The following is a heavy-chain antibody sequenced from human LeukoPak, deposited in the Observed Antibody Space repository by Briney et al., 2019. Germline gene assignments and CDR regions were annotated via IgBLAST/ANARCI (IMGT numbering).Heavy chain of an antibody. Sequence: ASVKVSCKASGYTFTGHYMHWVRQAPGQGLEWMGWISPNTYATNYAQKFQGRVTMTRDTSISTAYMELSRLRSDDTAVYYCARDYVGDNWFDPWGQGTLVTVSS. J-gene: IGHJ5*02. CDR2: ISPNTYAT. CDR1: GYTFTGHY. V-gene: IGHV1-2*02. D-gene: IGHD3-16*01. CDR3: ARDYVGDNWFDP.